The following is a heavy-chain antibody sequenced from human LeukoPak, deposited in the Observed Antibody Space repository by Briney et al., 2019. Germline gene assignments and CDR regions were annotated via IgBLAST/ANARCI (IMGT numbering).Heavy chain of an antibody. Sequence: SETLSLTCTVSGDSLSSYYWSWIRQPPGKGLEWIGYIYTSGGTNYIPPLKGRVTISIDTSKNQFSLKLSSVTAADSAVYYCARLTRLSTSPDRYYLDYWGQGTLVTVSS. D-gene: IGHD6-6*01. CDR2: IYTSGGT. V-gene: IGHV4-4*09. CDR1: GDSLSSYY. J-gene: IGHJ4*02. CDR3: ARLTRLSTSPDRYYLDY.